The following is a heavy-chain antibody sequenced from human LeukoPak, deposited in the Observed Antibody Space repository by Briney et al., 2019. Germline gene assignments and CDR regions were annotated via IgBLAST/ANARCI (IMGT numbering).Heavy chain of an antibody. CDR2: IYSSGSA. CDR1: GGSISDHY. CDR3: ARDVRYASGWSTPES. V-gene: IGHV4-4*07. D-gene: IGHD6-19*01. J-gene: IGHJ5*02. Sequence: SETLFLTCTVSGGSISDHYWSWIRQPSGEGLEWIGRIYSSGSANYSPSLKSRVSMSVDTSNNYFSLNLTSVAAADTALYFCARDVRYASGWSTPESWGQGILVTVSS.